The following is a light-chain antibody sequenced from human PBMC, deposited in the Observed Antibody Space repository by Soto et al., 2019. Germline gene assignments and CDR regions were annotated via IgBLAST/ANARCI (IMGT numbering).Light chain of an antibody. Sequence: DIQMTQSPSSLSASVGDRVTITCRASQSIRSYVNWYQQKPGKAPKLLIYAASSLQSGVPSRFSGSGSGTDSTLTISSLQPEDFATYYCQQSYSTPRTFGQGTKVDIK. CDR3: QQSYSTPRT. CDR2: AAS. V-gene: IGKV1-39*01. CDR1: QSIRSY. J-gene: IGKJ1*01.